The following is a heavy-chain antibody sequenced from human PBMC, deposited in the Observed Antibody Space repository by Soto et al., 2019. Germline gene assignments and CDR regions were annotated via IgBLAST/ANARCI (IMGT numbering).Heavy chain of an antibody. CDR2: IYYSGST. V-gene: IGHV4-39*01. CDR1: GGSISSSSYY. D-gene: IGHD2-2*01. CDR3: ARQQYCGSSTCYDSLYYQSTDV. Sequence: SETLSLTCTVSGGSISSSSYYWGWIRQPPGKGLEWIGSIYYSGSTYYNPSLKSRVTISVDTSNNQFSLRLSSVTAADTAVYFCARQQYCGSSTCYDSLYYQSTDVWGKGTMVTVSS. J-gene: IGHJ6*03.